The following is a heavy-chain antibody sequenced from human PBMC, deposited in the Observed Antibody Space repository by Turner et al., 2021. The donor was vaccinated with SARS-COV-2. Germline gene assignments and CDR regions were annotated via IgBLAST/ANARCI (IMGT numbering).Heavy chain of an antibody. D-gene: IGHD3-10*01. CDR2: INSGSSYR. CDR1: VFPFTRDS. CDR3: TRSRDYYGSRTYYNYDY. V-gene: IGHV3-21*02. J-gene: IGHJ4*02. Sequence: VQLVESGGGLVMPGGSLRLSCAASVFPFTRDSMNWVRNATEKGLERVASINSGSSYRYYADSLKGRGTIYRDNTKRSLFLKMNSLRVEDTAVYYCTRSRDYYGSRTYYNYDYWGQGTLVTVSS.